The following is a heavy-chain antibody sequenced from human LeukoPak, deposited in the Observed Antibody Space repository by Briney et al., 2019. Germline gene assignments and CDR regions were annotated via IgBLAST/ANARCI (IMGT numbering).Heavy chain of an antibody. CDR2: ISAYNGNT. V-gene: IGHV1-18*01. Sequence: AASVKVSCKASGGTFSNYAISWVRQAPGQGLEWMGWISAYNGNTKDAQNLQGRVTMTTDTSTSTAYMELRSLRSDDTAVYYCARDAPSSSGQLPSWNWFDPWGQGTLVTVSS. CDR1: GGTFSNYA. CDR3: ARDAPSSSGQLPSWNWFDP. J-gene: IGHJ5*02. D-gene: IGHD6-6*01.